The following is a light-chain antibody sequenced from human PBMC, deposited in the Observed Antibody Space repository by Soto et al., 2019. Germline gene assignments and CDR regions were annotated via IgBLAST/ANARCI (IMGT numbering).Light chain of an antibody. CDR1: SSDVGGYNY. J-gene: IGLJ1*01. V-gene: IGLV2-8*01. Sequence: SVLTQPTSASGSPGQSVTISCTGTSSDVGGYNYVSWYQQHPGKAPKLMIYEVFKRPSGVPDRFSGSKSGNTASLTVSGLQAEDEADYYCSSYAGSNNFDVFGTGTKVTVL. CDR3: SSYAGSNNFDV. CDR2: EVF.